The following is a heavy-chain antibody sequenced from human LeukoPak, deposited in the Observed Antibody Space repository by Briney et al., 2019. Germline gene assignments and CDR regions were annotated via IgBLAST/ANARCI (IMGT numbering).Heavy chain of an antibody. D-gene: IGHD6-6*01. CDR3: ARLVGVSGLYSSSSPFDY. Sequence: SGPTLVNPTETLTLTCTVSGFSLSNARMGVSWIRQPPGKALEWLAHIFSNDEKSYSTSLKSRLTISKDTSKSQVVLTMTTMDHVDTATYYCARLVGVSGLYSSSSPFDYWGQGTLVTVSS. J-gene: IGHJ4*02. V-gene: IGHV2-26*01. CDR1: GFSLSNARMG. CDR2: IFSNDEK.